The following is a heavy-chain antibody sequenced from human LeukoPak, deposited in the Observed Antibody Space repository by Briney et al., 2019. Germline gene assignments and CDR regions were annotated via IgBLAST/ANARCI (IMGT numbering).Heavy chain of an antibody. CDR2: ISSNGGST. J-gene: IGHJ4*02. Sequence: GGSLRLSCAASGFTFSSYTMHWVRQAPGKGLEFVSGISSNGGSTYYADSVKGRFTTSRDNSKNTLYLQMGTLRGEDMALYYCARESLPGSFDYGGQGTQVTVSS. CDR3: ARESLPGSFDY. CDR1: GFTFSSYT. D-gene: IGHD2-21*02. V-gene: IGHV3-64*02.